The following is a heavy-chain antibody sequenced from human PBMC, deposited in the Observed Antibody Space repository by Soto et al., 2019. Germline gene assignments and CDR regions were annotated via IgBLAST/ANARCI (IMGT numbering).Heavy chain of an antibody. CDR3: ASQNSVYYYYGMDV. Sequence: PSETLSLTCTVSGGSISSSSYYWGWIRQPPGKGLEWIGSIYYSGSTYYNPSLKSRVTISVDTSKNQFSLKLSSVTAADTAVYYCASQNSVYYYYGMDVWGQGTTVTVSS. CDR1: GGSISSSSYY. J-gene: IGHJ6*02. CDR2: IYYSGST. V-gene: IGHV4-39*01. D-gene: IGHD5-18*01.